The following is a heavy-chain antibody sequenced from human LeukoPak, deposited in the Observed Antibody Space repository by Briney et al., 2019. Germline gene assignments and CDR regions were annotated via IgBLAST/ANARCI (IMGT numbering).Heavy chain of an antibody. Sequence: GGSLRLSCAASGFTFDDYAMHWVRQAPGKGLEWVSGISWNSGSIGYADSVKGRFTISRDNAKNSLYLQMNSLRAEDTALYYCAKGGYYDILTGYYGLDYWGQGTLVTVSS. CDR1: GFTFDDYA. V-gene: IGHV3-9*01. J-gene: IGHJ4*02. CDR3: AKGGYYDILTGYYGLDY. D-gene: IGHD3-9*01. CDR2: ISWNSGSI.